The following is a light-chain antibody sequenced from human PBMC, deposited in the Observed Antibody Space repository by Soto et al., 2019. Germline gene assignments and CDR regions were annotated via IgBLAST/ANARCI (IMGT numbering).Light chain of an antibody. Sequence: QPVLTQPPSASGSPGQSVTISCTGTSSDVGAYNYVSWYQQHPGKAPKLMIYEVTERPSGVPDRFSGSKSGNTASLTVSGLQAEDEADYYCSSYAGSNNLVFGGGTKVTVL. CDR3: SSYAGSNNLV. J-gene: IGLJ3*02. V-gene: IGLV2-8*01. CDR1: SSDVGAYNY. CDR2: EVT.